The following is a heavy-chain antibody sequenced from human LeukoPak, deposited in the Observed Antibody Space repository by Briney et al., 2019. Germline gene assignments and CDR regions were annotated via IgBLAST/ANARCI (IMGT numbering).Heavy chain of an antibody. D-gene: IGHD3-10*01. CDR2: ISGSGGST. V-gene: IGHV3-23*01. CDR1: GFTFSSYA. Sequence: TGGSLRLSCAASGFTFSSYAMSWVRQAPGKGLEWVSAISGSGGSTYYADSVKGRFTISRDNSKNTLYLQMNSLRAEVTAVYYCANEARILWFGESPFDYWGQGTLVTVSS. CDR3: ANEARILWFGESPFDY. J-gene: IGHJ4*02.